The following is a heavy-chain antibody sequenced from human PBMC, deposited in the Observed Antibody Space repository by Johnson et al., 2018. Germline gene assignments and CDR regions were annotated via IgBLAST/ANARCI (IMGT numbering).Heavy chain of an antibody. CDR3: AKDSRRGYSYGPQPGDAFDI. Sequence: VQLVESGGGVVQPGRSLRLSCAASGFTFSSYGMHWVRQAPGKGLEWVAVIWYDGSNKYYADSVKGRFTISRDNSKNTLYLQMNSLRAEDTAVYYCAKDSRRGYSYGPQPGDAFDIWGQGTMVTVSS. CDR2: IWYDGSNK. J-gene: IGHJ3*02. V-gene: IGHV3-33*06. CDR1: GFTFSSYG. D-gene: IGHD5-18*01.